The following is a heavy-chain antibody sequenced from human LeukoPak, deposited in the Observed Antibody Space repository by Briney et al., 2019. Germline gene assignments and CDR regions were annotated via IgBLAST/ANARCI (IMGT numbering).Heavy chain of an antibody. J-gene: IGHJ5*02. D-gene: IGHD6-13*01. CDR2: ISSSSSYI. Sequence: PGGSLRLSCAASGFTFGSYSMTWVRQAPGKGLEWVSSISSSSSYIYYADSVKGRFTISRDNAKNSLYLQMNSLRAEDTAVYYCARDREDIAAADGGFDPWGQGTLVTVSS. CDR3: ARDREDIAAADGGFDP. V-gene: IGHV3-21*01. CDR1: GFTFGSYS.